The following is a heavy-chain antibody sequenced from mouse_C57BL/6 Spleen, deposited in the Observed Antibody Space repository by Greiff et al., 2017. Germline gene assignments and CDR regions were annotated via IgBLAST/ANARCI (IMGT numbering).Heavy chain of an antibody. CDR3: ASSAQVSSYYFDY. Sequence: VQLQQPGAELVKPGASVKLSCTASGYTFTSYWMHWVKQRPGRGLEWIGRIDPNSGGTKYNEKFKSKATLTVDKPSSTAYMQLSSLTSEDSAVYYCASSAQVSSYYFDYWGQGTTLTVSS. V-gene: IGHV1-72*01. CDR2: IDPNSGGT. D-gene: IGHD3-2*02. CDR1: GYTFTSYW. J-gene: IGHJ2*01.